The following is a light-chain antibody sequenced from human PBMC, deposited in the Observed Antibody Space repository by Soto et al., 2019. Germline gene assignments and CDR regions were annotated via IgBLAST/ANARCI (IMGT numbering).Light chain of an antibody. CDR3: QQYGSSSLMYT. CDR1: QSVSSSY. J-gene: IGKJ2*01. V-gene: IGKV3-20*01. Sequence: EIVLTQSPGTLSLSPGERATLSCRASQSVSSSYLAWYQQKPGQAPRLLIYGASSRATGIPDRFSGSGSGTDFTLTISRLEPEDFAVYYCQQYGSSSLMYTFSQGTKLEIK. CDR2: GAS.